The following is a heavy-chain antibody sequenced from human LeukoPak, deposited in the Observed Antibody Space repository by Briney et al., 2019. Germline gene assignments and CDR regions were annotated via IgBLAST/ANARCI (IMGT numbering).Heavy chain of an antibody. CDR3: VRVGTYFLLS. Sequence: GSLRLSCAASGFTFSTYESNWVRQAPGKGLEWIGEIDHSGSTNYNPSLKSRVTISVDKSESQFSLKLSSVTAADTAVYYCVRVGTYFLLSWGQGTLVTVSS. CDR2: IDHSGST. D-gene: IGHD1-26*01. V-gene: IGHV4-4*02. CDR1: GFTFSTYES. J-gene: IGHJ5*02.